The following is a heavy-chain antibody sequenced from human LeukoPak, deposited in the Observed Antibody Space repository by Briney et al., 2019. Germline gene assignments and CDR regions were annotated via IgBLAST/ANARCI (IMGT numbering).Heavy chain of an antibody. V-gene: IGHV3-7*01. CDR3: ARWRGLQSEFDC. D-gene: IGHD5-24*01. CDR2: IGLDGAQK. CDR1: GFTFSIHS. J-gene: IGHJ4*02. Sequence: GGSLRLSCAASGFTFSIHSMGWVRQAPGKGLECVATIGLDGAQKDFVDSVRGRFTLSRDNAKNSLFLEINRLRVEDTAVYYCARWRGLQSEFDCWGQGTLVTVSS.